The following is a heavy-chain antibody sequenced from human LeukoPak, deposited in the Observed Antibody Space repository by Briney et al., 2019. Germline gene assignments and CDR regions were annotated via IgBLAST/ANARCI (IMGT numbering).Heavy chain of an antibody. CDR2: IWYDGSNK. Sequence: PGGSLRLSCAASGFTFSSYGMHWVRQAPGKGLEWVAVIWYDGSNKYYADSVKGRFTISRDNSKNTLYLQMNSLRAEDTAVYYCARPLTTFGVVTPFDYWGQGTLVTVSS. D-gene: IGHD3-3*01. CDR3: ARPLTTFGVVTPFDY. V-gene: IGHV3-33*01. CDR1: GFTFSSYG. J-gene: IGHJ4*02.